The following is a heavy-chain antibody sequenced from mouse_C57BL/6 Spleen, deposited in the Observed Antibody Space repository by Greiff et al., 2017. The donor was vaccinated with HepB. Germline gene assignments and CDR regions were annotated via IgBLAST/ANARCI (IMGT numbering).Heavy chain of an antibody. J-gene: IGHJ3*01. CDR1: GYTFTSYW. V-gene: IGHV1-69*01. CDR2: IDPSDSYT. CDR3: ARAYYGNYSWFAY. D-gene: IGHD2-10*01. Sequence: VQLQQPGAELVMPGASVKLSCKASGYTFTSYWMHWVKQRPGQGLEWIGEIDPSDSYTNYNQKFKGKSTLTVDKSSSTAYMQLSSLTSEDSAVYYCARAYYGNYSWFAYWGQGTLVTVSA.